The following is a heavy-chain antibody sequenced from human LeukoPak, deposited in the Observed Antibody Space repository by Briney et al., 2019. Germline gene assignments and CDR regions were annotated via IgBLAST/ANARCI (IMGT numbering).Heavy chain of an antibody. Sequence: SETLSLTCAVYGGSFSGYYWSWIRQPPGKGLEWIVELNHSGSTNYNPSLTSRVTISVETSKNQFSLKLSSVTAADTAVYYCAREGIVVVPAASPHRWFDPGGQGTLVTVSA. CDR3: AREGIVVVPAASPHRWFDP. J-gene: IGHJ5*02. D-gene: IGHD2-2*01. CDR1: GGSFSGYY. CDR2: LNHSGST. V-gene: IGHV4-34*01.